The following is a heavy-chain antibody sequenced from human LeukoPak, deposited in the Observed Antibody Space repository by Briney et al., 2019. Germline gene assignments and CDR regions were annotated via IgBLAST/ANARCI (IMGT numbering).Heavy chain of an antibody. D-gene: IGHD5-12*01. V-gene: IGHV1-18*01. CDR3: ARAIRRGYTGCDY. J-gene: IGHJ4*02. CDR2: ISAYNGDT. CDR1: GYTFTNYG. Sequence: ASVKVSCKASGYTFTNYGISWVRQAPGQGLEWMGWISAYNGDTNYAQKLQGRVAMTTDTSTSTAYMELRSLRSDDTAVYYCARAIRRGYTGCDYWGQGTLVAVSS.